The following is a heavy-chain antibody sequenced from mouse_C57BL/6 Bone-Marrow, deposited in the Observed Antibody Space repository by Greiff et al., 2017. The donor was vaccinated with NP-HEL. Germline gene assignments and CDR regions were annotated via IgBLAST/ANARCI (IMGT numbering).Heavy chain of an antibody. CDR2: IWSGGST. CDR3: ARVVNGSATRAMDY. D-gene: IGHD1-1*01. V-gene: IGHV2-2*01. J-gene: IGHJ4*01. Sequence: VQVVESGPGLVQPSQSLSITCTVSGFSLTSYGVHWVRQSPGKGLEWLGVIWSGGSTDYNAAFISRLSISKDNSKSQVFFKMNSLQADDTAIYYCARVVNGSATRAMDYWGQGTSVTVSS. CDR1: GFSLTSYG.